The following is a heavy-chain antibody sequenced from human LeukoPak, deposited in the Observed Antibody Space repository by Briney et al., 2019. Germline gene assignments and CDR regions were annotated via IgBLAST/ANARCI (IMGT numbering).Heavy chain of an antibody. V-gene: IGHV4-59*08. CDR2: IYYSGST. D-gene: IGHD1-26*01. CDR1: GGSISSYY. J-gene: IGHJ4*02. CDR3: ARQDYSGTYLFDY. Sequence: SETLSLTYTVSGGSISSYYWSWIRQPPGKGLEWIGYIYYSGSTNYNPSLKSRVTISVDTSKNQFSLKLTSVTATDTAVYYCARQDYSGTYLFDYWGQGTLVTVSS.